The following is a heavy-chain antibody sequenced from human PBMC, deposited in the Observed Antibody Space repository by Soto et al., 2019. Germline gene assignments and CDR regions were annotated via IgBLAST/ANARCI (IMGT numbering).Heavy chain of an antibody. CDR1: GDSISPNH. V-gene: IGHV4-59*08. CDR2: IYYTGSA. J-gene: IGHJ4*02. CDR3: AKQSSVAGSRNFVS. Sequence: QVQLQESGPGLVKPSETLSLACTVSGDSISPNHWSWIRQPPGKTLEWIGYIYYTGSANYNPSLKSRVTMSVDTSKNQFSLKLSSVTAADTAIYYCAKQSSVAGSRNFVSWGQGALVTVFS. D-gene: IGHD6-19*01.